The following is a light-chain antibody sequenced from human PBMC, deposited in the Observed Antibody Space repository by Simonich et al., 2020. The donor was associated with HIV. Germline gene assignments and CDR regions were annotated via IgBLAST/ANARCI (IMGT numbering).Light chain of an antibody. J-gene: IGKJ2*01. Sequence: AIRVTHSPSSLSASKGDIVTITCRASQGIRNYLAWSQQKPGKAPKFLIYAASTLQSGVPSRFSGSGSGTDFTLTISCLQSEDFATYYCQQYYSTPYTFGQGTKLEIK. CDR1: QGIRNY. CDR3: QQYYSTPYT. CDR2: AAS. V-gene: IGKV1-8*01.